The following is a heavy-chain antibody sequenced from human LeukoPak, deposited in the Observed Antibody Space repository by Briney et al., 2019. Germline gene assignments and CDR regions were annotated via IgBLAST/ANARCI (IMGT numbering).Heavy chain of an antibody. D-gene: IGHD4-17*01. CDR1: GFTFSSYA. V-gene: IGHV3-23*01. Sequence: GGSLRLSCAASGFTFSSYAMTWVRQAPGKGLEWVSTIINSGATTYYADSVKGRFTISRDNSKNTLDLQMNSLRAEDTAPYYCAKDIHGDYGGLDYWGQGTLVTVSS. J-gene: IGHJ4*02. CDR2: IINSGATT. CDR3: AKDIHGDYGGLDY.